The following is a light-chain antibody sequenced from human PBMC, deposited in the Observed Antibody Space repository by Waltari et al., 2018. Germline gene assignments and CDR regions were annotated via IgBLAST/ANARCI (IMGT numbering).Light chain of an antibody. Sequence: DIRLTQSPSFLSASVGDRVTITCRASQDISNFLAWYQQKPGQAPQLLIYASSTLQSGVPSRFGGSGSGTEFTLTISSLQPEDFATYYCQQLKDSPPTFGGGTKVEIK. V-gene: IGKV1-9*01. J-gene: IGKJ4*01. CDR3: QQLKDSPPT. CDR2: ASS. CDR1: QDISNF.